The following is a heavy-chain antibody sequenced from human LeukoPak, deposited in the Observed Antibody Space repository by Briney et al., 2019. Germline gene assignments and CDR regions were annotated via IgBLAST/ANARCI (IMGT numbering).Heavy chain of an antibody. CDR2: IYYSGST. CDR3: ASLKTVPAATTYYYYGMDV. CDR1: GASISSSSYY. D-gene: IGHD2-2*01. Sequence: PSETLSLTCTVSGASISSSSYYWGWIRQPPGKGLEWIGSIYYSGSTYYNPSFKSRVTISVDTSKNQFSLKLSSVTAADTAVYYCASLKTVPAATTYYYYGMDVWGQGTTVTVSS. J-gene: IGHJ6*02. V-gene: IGHV4-39*01.